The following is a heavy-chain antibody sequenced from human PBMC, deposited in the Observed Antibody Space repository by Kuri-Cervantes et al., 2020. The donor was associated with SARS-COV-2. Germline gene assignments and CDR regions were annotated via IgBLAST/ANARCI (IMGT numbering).Heavy chain of an antibody. V-gene: IGHV4-34*01. D-gene: IGHD5-12*01. CDR2: INHSGST. Sequence: SETLSLTFAVYGGSFSGYYWSWIRQPPGKGLEWIGEINHSGSTNYNPSLKSRVTISVDTSKNQFSLKLSSVTAADTAVYYCARRRGYSGYVDRPSYFDYWGQGTLVTVSS. CDR1: GGSFSGYY. CDR3: ARRRGYSGYVDRPSYFDY. J-gene: IGHJ4*02.